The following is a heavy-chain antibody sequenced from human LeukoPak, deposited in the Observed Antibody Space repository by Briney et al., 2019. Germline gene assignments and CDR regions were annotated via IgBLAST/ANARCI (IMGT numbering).Heavy chain of an antibody. CDR3: AVWDCSGGSCYPEWNDY. D-gene: IGHD2-15*01. CDR2: INPNSGGT. CDR1: GYTFTGYY. V-gene: IGHV1-2*02. Sequence: GASVKVSCKASGYTFTGYYMHWVRQAPGQGLEWMGWINPNSGGTNYAQKFQGRVTMTRDTSISTAYMELSRLRSDDTAVYYCAVWDCSGGSCYPEWNDYWGQGTLVTVSS. J-gene: IGHJ4*02.